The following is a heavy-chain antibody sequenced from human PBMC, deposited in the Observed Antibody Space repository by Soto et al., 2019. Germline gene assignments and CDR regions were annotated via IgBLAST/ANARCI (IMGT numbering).Heavy chain of an antibody. CDR3: ARADRMAAHMDYAMDV. V-gene: IGHV1-8*01. CDR1: GYTFTSYD. CDR2: VNPTNGDT. J-gene: IGHJ6*02. D-gene: IGHD6-19*01. Sequence: QVQLVQSGAEVKKPGASVKVSCQASGYTFTSYDISWVRQAPGQGLEWMGWVNPTNGDTDYAQKFQGRVTMTRNTSMNTAYMELRSLSTDDTAVFYCARADRMAAHMDYAMDVWGQGTTVTVSS.